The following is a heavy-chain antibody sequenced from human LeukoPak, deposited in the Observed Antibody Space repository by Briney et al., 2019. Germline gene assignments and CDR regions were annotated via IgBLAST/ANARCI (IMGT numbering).Heavy chain of an antibody. J-gene: IGHJ4*02. V-gene: IGHV4-39*02. CDR3: ARLMPYYYDSSGYYYYFDY. CDR2: IYYSGST. D-gene: IGHD3-22*01. CDR1: CASVGSSSSY. Sequence: SETLSLTCTVSCASVGSSSSYWGWIRQPPGKGLEWIGSIYYSGSTSYNPSLKSRVTISVDTSKNPISLELSSVTAAEMCMYLCARLMPYYYDSSGYYYYFDYWGQGTLVTVSS.